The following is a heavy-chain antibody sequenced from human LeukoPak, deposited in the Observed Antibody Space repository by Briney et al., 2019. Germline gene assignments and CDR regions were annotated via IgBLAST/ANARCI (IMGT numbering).Heavy chain of an antibody. V-gene: IGHV4-59*01. J-gene: IGHJ4*02. CDR3: ARSYGSETYYAQILGY. D-gene: IGHD3-10*01. CDR2: IFYSGST. Sequence: PSETLSLTCTVSGASITRYYWNWVRQSPGKGLEWIGYIFYSGSTDYNPSLKSRVTMSVDTSKNRFSLNLDSVTAADTAVYYCARSYGSETYYAQILGYWGQGTLVTVSS. CDR1: GASITRYY.